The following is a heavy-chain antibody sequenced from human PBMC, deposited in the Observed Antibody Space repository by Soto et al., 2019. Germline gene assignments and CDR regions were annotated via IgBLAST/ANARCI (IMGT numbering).Heavy chain of an antibody. V-gene: IGHV5-51*01. CDR3: ARRIDGFTPHFDY. CDR1: GYSFISYW. Sequence: PGESLKISCKGSGYSFISYWIGWVRQIPGKGLEWMGIIYPGDSDTRYSPSFQGQVTISADKSISTAYLQWSSLKASDTAMYYCARRIDGFTPHFDYWGQGTLVTVSS. D-gene: IGHD2-15*01. CDR2: IYPGDSDT. J-gene: IGHJ4*02.